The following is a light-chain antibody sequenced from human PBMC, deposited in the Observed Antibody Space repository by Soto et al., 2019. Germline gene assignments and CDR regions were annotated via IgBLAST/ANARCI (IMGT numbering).Light chain of an antibody. CDR2: RNN. J-gene: IGLJ1*01. CDR3: AAWDDSLSAPV. Sequence: QSVLTQPPSASGTPGQRVTISCSGSSSNIGSNYVYWYQQLPGTAPKLLIYRNNQRPSGVPDRFSGSKSGTSASLAISGLRSEDEADYYCAAWDDSLSAPVFGTGTQLTVL. V-gene: IGLV1-47*01. CDR1: SSNIGSNY.